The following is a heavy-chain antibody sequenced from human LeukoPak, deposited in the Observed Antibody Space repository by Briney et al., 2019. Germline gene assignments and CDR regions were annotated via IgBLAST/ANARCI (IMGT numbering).Heavy chain of an antibody. Sequence: SETLSLTCAVYGGSFSGYYWSWIRQPPGKGLEWIGEINHSGSTNYNPSLKSRVTISVDTSKNQFSLKLSSVTAADTAVYYCARGGGYSYGYWGQGTLVTVSS. V-gene: IGHV4-34*01. CDR2: INHSGST. CDR3: ARGGGYSYGY. J-gene: IGHJ4*02. CDR1: GGSFSGYY. D-gene: IGHD5-18*01.